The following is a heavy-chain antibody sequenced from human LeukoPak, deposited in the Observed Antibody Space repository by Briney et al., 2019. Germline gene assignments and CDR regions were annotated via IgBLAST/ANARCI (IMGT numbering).Heavy chain of an antibody. V-gene: IGHV4-59*08. D-gene: IGHD1-1*01. CDR3: SRSYREEGINWFYP. CDR2: IYYSGST. J-gene: IGHJ5*02. Sequence: PSETLSLTCTVSGGSISSYYWSWIRQPPGKGLEWIGYIYYSGSTNYNPSLKSRVTISVDTSKNQFSLKLSSVTAADTAVYYCSRSYREEGINWFYPWGQGPLVTVSS. CDR1: GGSISSYY.